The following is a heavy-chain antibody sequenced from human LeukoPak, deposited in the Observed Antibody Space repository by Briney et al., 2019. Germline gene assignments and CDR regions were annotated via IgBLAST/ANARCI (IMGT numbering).Heavy chain of an antibody. Sequence: PGGSLRLSCAASGFTFSSYSMNWVRQPPGKGLELVSSISSSSSYIYYADSVKGRFTISRDNAKNSLYLQMNSLRAEDTAVYYCARDGDMTTYYFDYWGQGTLVTVSS. J-gene: IGHJ4*02. D-gene: IGHD4-17*01. CDR1: GFTFSSYS. CDR2: ISSSSSYI. V-gene: IGHV3-21*04. CDR3: ARDGDMTTYYFDY.